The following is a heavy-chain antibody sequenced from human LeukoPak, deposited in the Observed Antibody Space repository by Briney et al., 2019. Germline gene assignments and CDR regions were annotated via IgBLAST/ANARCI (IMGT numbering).Heavy chain of an antibody. V-gene: IGHV3-11*05. Sequence: GGSLRLSCAASGFTFSDYYMSWIRQAPGKGLEWVSYISGSSSNTKYADPVKGRFTISRDNAKNSLYLQMNSLRAEDTAVYYCARDSAHIVVVPVVIPPGLDNWFDPWGQGTLVTVSS. J-gene: IGHJ5*02. CDR2: ISGSSSNT. CDR1: GFTFSDYY. D-gene: IGHD2-2*01. CDR3: ARDSAHIVVVPVVIPPGLDNWFDP.